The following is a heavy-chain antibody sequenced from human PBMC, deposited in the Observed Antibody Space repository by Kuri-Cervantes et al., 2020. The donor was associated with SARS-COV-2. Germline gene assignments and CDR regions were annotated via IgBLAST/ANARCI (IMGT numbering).Heavy chain of an antibody. Sequence: LSLTCAASGFTFSSYAMSWVRQAPGKGLEWVAVISYDGNNKFYADSVKGRFTISRDNSKNTLYLQMNSLRAEDTAVYYCAKDYVSTYSYGYDYWGQGTLVTVSS. CDR3: AKDYVSTYSYGYDY. V-gene: IGHV3-30-3*01. CDR1: GFTFSSYA. J-gene: IGHJ4*02. CDR2: ISYDGNNK. D-gene: IGHD5-18*01.